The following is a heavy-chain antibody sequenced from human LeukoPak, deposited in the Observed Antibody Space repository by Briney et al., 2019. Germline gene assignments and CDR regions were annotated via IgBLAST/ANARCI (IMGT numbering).Heavy chain of an antibody. J-gene: IGHJ4*02. V-gene: IGHV3-30-3*01. D-gene: IGHD6-13*01. CDR2: ISYDGSNK. CDR3: ARDVTYSSSSTIY. Sequence: GGSLRLSCAASGFTFSSYAMHWVRQAPGKGLEWVAVISYDGSNKYYVDSVKGRFTISRDNSKNTLYLQMNSLRAEDTAVYYCARDVTYSSSSTIYWGQGTLVTVSS. CDR1: GFTFSSYA.